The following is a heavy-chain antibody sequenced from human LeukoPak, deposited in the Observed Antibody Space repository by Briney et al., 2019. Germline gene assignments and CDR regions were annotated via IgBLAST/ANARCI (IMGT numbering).Heavy chain of an antibody. CDR2: LYSDGNT. Sequence: PGGSLRLSCAASGFTAITNDMTWVCQAPGKGLEWVSVLYSDGNTKYADSVQGRFTISRDNSKNTRYLEMNSLSPDDTAVYYCARGVEPLAANTLAYWGQGTLVTVSS. CDR3: ARGVEPLAANTLAY. V-gene: IGHV3-53*01. D-gene: IGHD1-14*01. CDR1: GFTAITND. J-gene: IGHJ4*02.